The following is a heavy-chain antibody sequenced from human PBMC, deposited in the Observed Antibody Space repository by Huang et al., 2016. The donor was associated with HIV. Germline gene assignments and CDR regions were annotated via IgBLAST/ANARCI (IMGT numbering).Heavy chain of an antibody. J-gene: IGHJ4*02. Sequence: QVQLKQWGAGLLKPSETLSLTCAVYGGAFRGSSWTWIRQFPETGLEWIGEINHNGNISYNPSLSARVTISTDTSKNHFSLHLTSVTAADTALYYCARGFNYYASDNLGVYYFDSWGLGTLVTVSP. D-gene: IGHD3-10*01. CDR2: INHNGNI. CDR3: ARGFNYYASDNLGVYYFDS. V-gene: IGHV4-34*02. CDR1: GGAFRGSS.